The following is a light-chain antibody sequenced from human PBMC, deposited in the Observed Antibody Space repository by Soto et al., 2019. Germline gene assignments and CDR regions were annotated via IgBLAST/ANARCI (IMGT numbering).Light chain of an antibody. CDR2: LAS. J-gene: IGKJ1*01. CDR3: QQYGSSPWT. Sequence: DIVLTQSPGTLSSSPGERATLSCRASQCVSSSYLAWYQQKPGQAPRLLMYLASSRATGIPDRFSGSGSGTDFPLTISGLEPEDFAVYYCQQYGSSPWTFGQGTKVEIK. V-gene: IGKV3-20*01. CDR1: QCVSSSY.